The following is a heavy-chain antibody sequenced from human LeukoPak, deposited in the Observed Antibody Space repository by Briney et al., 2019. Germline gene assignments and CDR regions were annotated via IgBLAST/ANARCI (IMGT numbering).Heavy chain of an antibody. Sequence: PSETLSLTCTVSGGSISRYYWSWIRQPPGKGLEWIGYIYYSGSTNYNPSLKSRVTMSVDTSKNQFSLKLTSVTAADTAVYYCAREGYCSSSSCNNWLDPWGQGTLVTVSS. CDR1: GGSISRYY. CDR2: IYYSGST. D-gene: IGHD2-2*01. CDR3: AREGYCSSSSCNNWLDP. V-gene: IGHV4-59*01. J-gene: IGHJ5*02.